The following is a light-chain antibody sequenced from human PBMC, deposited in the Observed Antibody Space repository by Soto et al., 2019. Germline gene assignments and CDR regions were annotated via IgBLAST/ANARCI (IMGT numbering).Light chain of an antibody. J-gene: IGKJ5*01. V-gene: IGKV3D-15*01. CDR1: QSVDIS. Sequence: EIVLTQSPATLSVSPGERVTLSCRASQSVDISLAWYQQKPGQAPRLLIYGASTRATGIPARFSGSGSGTEFTLTISSLEPEDFAVYYCQQRSNWPPITFGQGTRLEIK. CDR2: GAS. CDR3: QQRSNWPPIT.